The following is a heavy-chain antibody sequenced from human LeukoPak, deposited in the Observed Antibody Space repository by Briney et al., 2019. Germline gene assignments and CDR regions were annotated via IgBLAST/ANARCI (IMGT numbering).Heavy chain of an antibody. V-gene: IGHV1-3*01. CDR1: GYTFTSYA. CDR2: INAGNGNT. D-gene: IGHD2-15*01. CDR3: ARSVPASGGSCYGKCVMDV. J-gene: IGHJ6*02. Sequence: ASVGVSCTASGYTFTSYAMHWVRQAPGQRLEWMGWINAGNGNTKYSQKFQGRVTMTRDTSTSTVYMELSSLRSEDTAVYYCARSVPASGGSCYGKCVMDVWGQGTTVTVSS.